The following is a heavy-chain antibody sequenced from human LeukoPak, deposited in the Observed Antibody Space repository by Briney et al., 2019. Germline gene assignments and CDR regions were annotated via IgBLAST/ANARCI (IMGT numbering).Heavy chain of an antibody. CDR3: ASSSWSSEYFHY. D-gene: IGHD6-13*01. CDR1: GFTFSIYA. V-gene: IGHV3-66*01. J-gene: IGHJ1*01. CDR2: FYSGGST. Sequence: GGSLRLSCAASGFTFSIYAMNWGRQAPGKGLEWVSVFYSGGSTRYADSVKGRFTISRDNSKNTLYLQLNSLRAEDTAVYFCASSSWSSEYFHYWGQGTLVTVSS.